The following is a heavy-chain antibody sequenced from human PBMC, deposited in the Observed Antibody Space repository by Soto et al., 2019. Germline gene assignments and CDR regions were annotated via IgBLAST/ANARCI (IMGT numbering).Heavy chain of an antibody. D-gene: IGHD6-6*01. Sequence: SQTLSLTCAISGDSVSSNSAAWNWIGQSPSRGLEWLGRTYYRSKWNNDYAVSVKSRITINPDTSKNQFSLQLNSVTPEDTAVYSWACREPSAARRGYFDYWGQGTLVTVSS. J-gene: IGHJ4*02. CDR2: TYYRSKWNN. CDR1: GDSVSSNSAA. CDR3: ACREPSAARRGYFDY. V-gene: IGHV6-1*01.